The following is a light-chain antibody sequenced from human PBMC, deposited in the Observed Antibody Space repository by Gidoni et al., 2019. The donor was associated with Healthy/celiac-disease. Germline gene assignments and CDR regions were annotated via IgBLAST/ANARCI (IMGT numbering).Light chain of an antibody. Sequence: EIVMTQSPATLSVSPGERATLSCRASQSVSSNLAWYQQKPGQAPRLLIYGASTRATGIPARFSGSGSGTEFTLTISSLQSEDFAVYYCQQYNNWLYTFXXXTKLE. CDR3: QQYNNWLYT. CDR2: GAS. J-gene: IGKJ2*01. CDR1: QSVSSN. V-gene: IGKV3D-15*01.